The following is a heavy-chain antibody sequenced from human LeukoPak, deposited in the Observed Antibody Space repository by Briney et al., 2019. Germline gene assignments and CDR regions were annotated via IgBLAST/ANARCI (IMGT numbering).Heavy chain of an antibody. J-gene: IGHJ4*02. Sequence: ASVKVSCKASGYTFTGYYMHWVRQAPGQGLEWMGWINPNSGGTNYAQKFQGRVTMTRDTSISTAYMELTRLRSDDTAVYYCARVRIAVAGKYYFDYWGQGTLVTVSS. D-gene: IGHD6-19*01. V-gene: IGHV1-2*02. CDR1: GYTFTGYY. CDR2: INPNSGGT. CDR3: ARVRIAVAGKYYFDY.